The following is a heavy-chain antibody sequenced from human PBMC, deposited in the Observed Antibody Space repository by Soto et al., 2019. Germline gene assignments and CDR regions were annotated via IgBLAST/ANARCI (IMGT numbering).Heavy chain of an antibody. CDR1: GDSISSGNYY. CDR2: IYNSGST. J-gene: IGHJ4*02. CDR3: ARASFGSSSEYFDH. D-gene: IGHD6-6*01. Sequence: QVQLQESGPGLVKPAQTLSLTCTVSGDSISSGNYYWSWIRQRPGKGLEWIGYIYNSGSTYYNPSLKSRVTISIDTSENQFSLKLSSVTAADTAVYYCARASFGSSSEYFDHWGQGTLVTVSS. V-gene: IGHV4-30-4*08.